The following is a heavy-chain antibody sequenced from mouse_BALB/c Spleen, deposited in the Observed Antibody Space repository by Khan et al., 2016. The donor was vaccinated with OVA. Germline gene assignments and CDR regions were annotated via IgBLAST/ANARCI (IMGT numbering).Heavy chain of an antibody. CDR1: GFSLSRYN. CDR2: IWGGGGT. V-gene: IGHV2-6-4*01. J-gene: IGHJ4*01. Sequence: QVRLQQSGPGLVAPSQSLSITCTVSGFSLSRYNIHWVRQPPGKGLEWLGMIWGGGGTDYNSTPKSRLSISKDKSKNQVFLKMNSLQTDDTAMYFCARAYYRYDGYYAMDYWGQGTSVTVSS. CDR3: ARAYYRYDGYYAMDY. D-gene: IGHD2-14*01.